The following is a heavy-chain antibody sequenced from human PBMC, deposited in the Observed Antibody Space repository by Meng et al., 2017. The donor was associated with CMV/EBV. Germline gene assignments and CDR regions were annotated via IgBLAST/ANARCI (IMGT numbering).Heavy chain of an antibody. D-gene: IGHD2/OR15-2a*01. Sequence: GGSLRLSCAASGLTFSKAWMSWVRQAPGKGLEWVGRIKSKTDGGTTDYASPVKGRFTISRDDSKNTLYLQMNSLKTEDTAVYYCTTYFSYYFDYWGQGTLVTVSS. CDR1: GLTFSKAW. CDR2: IKSKTDGGTT. CDR3: TTYFSYYFDY. J-gene: IGHJ4*02. V-gene: IGHV3-15*01.